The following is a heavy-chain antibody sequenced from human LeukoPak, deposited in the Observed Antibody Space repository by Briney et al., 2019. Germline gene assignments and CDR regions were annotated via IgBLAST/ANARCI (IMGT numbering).Heavy chain of an antibody. D-gene: IGHD6-13*01. J-gene: IGHJ5*01. CDR1: GASVTSHS. V-gene: IGHV4-59*02. CDR2: IYNSVTT. Sequence: SETLSLTCSVSGASVTSHSWSWIRQPPGKQLESIGMIYNSVTTNYRPSLKSRVTISVDASKNQLSLKLSSVTAADTAVYYCTRGGASSHWFGSWGQGTLVTVSS. CDR3: TRGGASSHWFGS.